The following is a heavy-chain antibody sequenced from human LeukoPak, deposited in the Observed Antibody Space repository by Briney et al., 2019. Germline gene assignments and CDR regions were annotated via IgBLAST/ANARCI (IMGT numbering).Heavy chain of an antibody. CDR1: GFTFSSYS. D-gene: IGHD2-15*01. Sequence: GGSLRLSCAASGFTFSSYSMNGVRQAPGKGLEGVSSISSSSSYIYYADSVKGRFTISRDNAKNSLYLQMDSLRGEDTAVYYCTGGRVVAAIDYWGQGALASVSS. CDR2: ISSSSSYI. J-gene: IGHJ4*02. V-gene: IGHV3-21*01. CDR3: TGGRVVAAIDY.